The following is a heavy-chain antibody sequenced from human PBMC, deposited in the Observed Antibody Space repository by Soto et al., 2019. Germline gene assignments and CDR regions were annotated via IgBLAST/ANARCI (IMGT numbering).Heavy chain of an antibody. CDR2: INHSGST. V-gene: IGHV4-34*01. Sequence: SETLSLTCAVYGGSFSGYYWSWIRQPPGKGLEWIGEINHSGSTNYNPSLKSRVTISVDTSKDQFSLKLSSVTAADTAVYYCARGYHYYGSGSYYMGWGQGTMLTVYS. D-gene: IGHD3-10*01. J-gene: IGHJ4*02. CDR3: ARGYHYYGSGSYYMG. CDR1: GGSFSGYY.